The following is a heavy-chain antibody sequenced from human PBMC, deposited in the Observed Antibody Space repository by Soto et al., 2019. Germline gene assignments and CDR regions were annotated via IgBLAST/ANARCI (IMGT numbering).Heavy chain of an antibody. CDR2: IYYSGST. V-gene: IGHV4-39*01. Sequence: SETLSLTCTVSGGSISSSSYYWGWIRQPPGKGLEWIGSIYYSGSTYYNPSLKSRVTISVDTSKNQFSLKLSSVTAADTAVYYCARHVLSDYGDYLNYYYYYGMDVWGQGTTVTVSS. J-gene: IGHJ6*02. D-gene: IGHD4-17*01. CDR3: ARHVLSDYGDYLNYYYYYGMDV. CDR1: GGSISSSSYY.